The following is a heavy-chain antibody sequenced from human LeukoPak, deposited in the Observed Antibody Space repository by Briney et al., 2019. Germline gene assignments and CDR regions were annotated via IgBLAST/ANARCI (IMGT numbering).Heavy chain of an antibody. CDR2: INPNSGGT. V-gene: IGHV1-2*02. J-gene: IGHJ4*02. CDR3: ARGTWERGSMD. Sequence: GASVKVSCKASGYTFTGYYMHWVRQAPGQGLEWMGWINPNSGGTNYAQKFQGRVTMTRDTPISTAYMELSSLISEDTAVYYCARGTWERGSMDWGQGTLVTVSS. CDR1: GYTFTGYY. D-gene: IGHD1-26*01.